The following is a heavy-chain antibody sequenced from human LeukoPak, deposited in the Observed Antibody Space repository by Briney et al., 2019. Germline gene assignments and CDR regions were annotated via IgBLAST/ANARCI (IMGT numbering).Heavy chain of an antibody. Sequence: GGSLRLSCAASGFTFSSYGMHWVRQAPGKGLEWVAVIWYDGSNKYYADSVKGRLTISRDNSKNTLYLQMNSLRAEDTAVYYCARALSDYVWGTDLDYWGQGTLVTVSS. CDR3: ARALSDYVWGTDLDY. V-gene: IGHV3-33*08. CDR1: GFTFSSYG. CDR2: IWYDGSNK. D-gene: IGHD3-16*01. J-gene: IGHJ4*02.